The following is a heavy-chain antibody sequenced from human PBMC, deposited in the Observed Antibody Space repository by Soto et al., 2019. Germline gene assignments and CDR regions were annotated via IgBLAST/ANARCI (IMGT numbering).Heavy chain of an antibody. Sequence: VRLVQSGPEVKKPGASVKVSCKTSGYAFPHYVINWVRQAPGHGLEGMGCSTPTGNTNNAQNFQGRVALTTDTSTPTADMAVTSLGSDDTAVYSCARSWEHPLDYWGQGTPVTVSS. V-gene: IGHV1-18*01. CDR2: STPTGNT. CDR1: GYAFPHYV. J-gene: IGHJ4*02. D-gene: IGHD1-26*01. CDR3: ARSWEHPLDY.